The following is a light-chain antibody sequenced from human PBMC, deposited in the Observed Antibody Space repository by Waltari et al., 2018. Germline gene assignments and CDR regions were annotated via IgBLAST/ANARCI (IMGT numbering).Light chain of an antibody. CDR1: RTINRY. J-gene: IGKJ1*01. CDR2: GAS. CDR3: QQGYDIPRT. Sequence: DIEMTQSPSSLSASVGDRVNLTCQASRTINRYLNWYQQKPGKAPKLLIYGASSLQGGVPGRFSGSGSGTDFTLTISSLQPEDIATYYCQQGYDIPRTFGQGTRVEI. V-gene: IGKV1-39*01.